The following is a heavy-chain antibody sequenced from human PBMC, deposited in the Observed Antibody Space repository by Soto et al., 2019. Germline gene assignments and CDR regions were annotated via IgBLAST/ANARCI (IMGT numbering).Heavy chain of an antibody. CDR1: GYSISSGSY. J-gene: IGHJ6*02. CDR3: ARGLWRLRLGELSLLSPYGMDV. V-gene: IGHV4-38-2*02. CDR2: IYHSGRT. D-gene: IGHD3-16*02. Sequence: PSETLSLTCTVSGYSISSGSYWGWIRPPPGKGLGWIGSIYHSGRTYYNPSLKSRVTISVDTSKNQFSLKLSSVTAADTAVYYCARGLWRLRLGELSLLSPYGMDVWGQGTTVTVSS.